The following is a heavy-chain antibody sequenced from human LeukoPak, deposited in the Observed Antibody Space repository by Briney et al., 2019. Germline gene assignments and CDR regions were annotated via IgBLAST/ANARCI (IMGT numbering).Heavy chain of an antibody. J-gene: IGHJ4*02. CDR1: GGPISSYY. CDR3: ARDKEYSPDY. V-gene: IGHV4-59*12. Sequence: SETLSLTCTVSGGPISSYYWSWIRQPPGKGLEWFGYIYYSGSTNYNPSLKSLVTISVDTSKNQFSLKLSSVTAADTAVYYCARDKEYSPDYWGQGTLVTVSS. CDR2: IYYSGST. D-gene: IGHD5-18*01.